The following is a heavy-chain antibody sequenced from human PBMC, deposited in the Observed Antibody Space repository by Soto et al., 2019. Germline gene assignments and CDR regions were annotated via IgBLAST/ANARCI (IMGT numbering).Heavy chain of an antibody. CDR3: ARGYDSSGYYGPYFDY. CDR1: GGTFSSYA. CDR2: IIPIFGTA. V-gene: IGHV1-69*12. Sequence: QVQLVQSGAEVKKPGSSVKVSCKASGGTFSSYAISWVRQAPGQGLEWMGGIIPIFGTANYAQKFQGRVTITADEXTXXAYMELSSLGSEDTAVYYCARGYDSSGYYGPYFDYWGQGTLVTVSS. D-gene: IGHD3-22*01. J-gene: IGHJ4*02.